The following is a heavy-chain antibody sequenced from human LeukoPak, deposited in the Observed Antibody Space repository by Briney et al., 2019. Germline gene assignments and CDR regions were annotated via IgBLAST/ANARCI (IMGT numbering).Heavy chain of an antibody. V-gene: IGHV3-13*01. CDR1: GFTFSSYD. CDR3: ARAIRSTMVRGKRYGMDV. Sequence: GGSLRLSCAASGFTFSSYDMHWVRHATGKGLEWVSAIGTAGDTYYPGSVKGRFTISRENAKNSLYLQMNSLRAGDTAVYYCARAIRSTMVRGKRYGMDVWGQGTTVTVSS. CDR2: IGTAGDT. J-gene: IGHJ6*02. D-gene: IGHD3-10*01.